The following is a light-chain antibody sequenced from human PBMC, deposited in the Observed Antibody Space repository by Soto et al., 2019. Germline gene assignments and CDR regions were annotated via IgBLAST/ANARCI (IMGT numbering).Light chain of an antibody. V-gene: IGKV3-20*01. Sequence: ESVLTQSPGTLSLSPGEGATLSCRASQSVTGTNLAWYQQRPGQAPRLLIYDAVRRATGIPDRFSGSGSGTDSTLTISRLEPEDFAVYYCHQYGSSLGTFGQGTKVDIK. CDR3: HQYGSSLGT. CDR1: QSVTGTN. J-gene: IGKJ2*01. CDR2: DAV.